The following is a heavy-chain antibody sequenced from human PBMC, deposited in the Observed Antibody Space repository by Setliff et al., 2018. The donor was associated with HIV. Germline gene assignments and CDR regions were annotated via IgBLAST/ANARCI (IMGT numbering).Heavy chain of an antibody. J-gene: IGHJ6*02. CDR1: GDSTSSDSYY. V-gene: IGHV4-61*09. CDR2: IYTSGRT. D-gene: IGHD3-16*01. Sequence: SETLSLTCTVSGDSTSSDSYYWSWIRQPAGKGLEWIGHIYTSGRTNYNPSLKSRVTMSVDTSKNQFSLKLSSVTAADTAVYYCARGGYYYYFGVDVWGQGTTVTVSS. CDR3: ARGGYYYYFGVDV.